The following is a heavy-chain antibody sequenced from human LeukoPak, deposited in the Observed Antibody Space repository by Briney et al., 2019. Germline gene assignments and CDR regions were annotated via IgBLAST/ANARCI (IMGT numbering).Heavy chain of an antibody. J-gene: IGHJ3*02. CDR3: ARGPYSYDSSGAFDI. V-gene: IGHV4-39*01. CDR1: GDSISTSNSY. D-gene: IGHD3-22*01. Sequence: SETLSLTCTVSGDSISTSNSYWGWIRQPPGKGLEWIGSIYYSGNTYYNASLKSRVTISVDTSKNQFSLKLSSVTAADTAVYFCARGPYSYDSSGAFDIWGQGTMVTVSS. CDR2: IYYSGNT.